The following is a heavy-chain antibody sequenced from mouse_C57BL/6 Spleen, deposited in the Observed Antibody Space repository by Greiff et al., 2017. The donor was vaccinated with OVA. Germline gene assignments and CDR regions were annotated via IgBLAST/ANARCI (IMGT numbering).Heavy chain of an antibody. V-gene: IGHV5-17*01. J-gene: IGHJ4*01. CDR3: ARPGTLYAMVY. D-gene: IGHD4-1*01. CDR1: GFTFSDYG. Sequence: DVKLVESGGGLVKPGGSLKLSCAASGFTFSDYGMHWVRQAPEKGLEWVAYISSGSSTIYYADTVKGRFTISRDNAKNTLFLQMTSLRSEDTAMYYCARPGTLYAMVYWGQGTSVTVSS. CDR2: ISSGSSTI.